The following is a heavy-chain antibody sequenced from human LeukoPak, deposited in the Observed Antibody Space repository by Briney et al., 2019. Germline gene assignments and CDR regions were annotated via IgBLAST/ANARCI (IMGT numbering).Heavy chain of an antibody. J-gene: IGHJ3*02. CDR1: GGSVSSGSYY. CDR2: IYYSGST. D-gene: IGHD3-10*01. CDR3: AAGGSGSYPYDAFDI. Sequence: SETLSLTCTVSGGSVSSGSYYWSCIRQPPGKGLEWIGYIYYSGSTNYNPSLKSRVTISVDTSKNQFSLKLSSVTAADTAVYYCAAGGSGSYPYDAFDIWGQGTMVTVSS. V-gene: IGHV4-61*01.